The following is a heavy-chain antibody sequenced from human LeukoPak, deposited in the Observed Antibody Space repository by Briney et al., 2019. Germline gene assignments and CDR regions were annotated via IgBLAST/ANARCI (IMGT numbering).Heavy chain of an antibody. Sequence: SETLSLTCIVPVGSISSSPYYWTWIRQPAGKGLEWIGRIYTSGSTNYNPSLKSRVTISVDTSKNQFSLKLSSVTAADTAVYYCASIDTAIIRTDYWGQGTLVTVSS. D-gene: IGHD5-18*01. CDR3: ASIDTAIIRTDY. CDR2: IYTSGST. CDR1: VGSISSSPYY. V-gene: IGHV4-61*02. J-gene: IGHJ4*02.